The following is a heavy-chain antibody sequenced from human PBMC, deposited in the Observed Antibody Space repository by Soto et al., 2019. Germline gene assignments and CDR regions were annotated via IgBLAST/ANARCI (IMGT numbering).Heavy chain of an antibody. D-gene: IGHD6-19*01. V-gene: IGHV1-69*01. J-gene: IGHJ4*02. CDR1: GGSFSNYI. CDR3: ARGLFGQQWLVGFDT. Sequence: QVHLVQSGAEFKKPGSSVKVSCKASGGSFSNYIFAWVRQAPGQGLEWMGGTIPMFATAQYAQKLQCRVTITADESTSTVYMDLTSLTSDDTAVYYCARGLFGQQWLVGFDTWGQGTLVTVSS. CDR2: TIPMFATA.